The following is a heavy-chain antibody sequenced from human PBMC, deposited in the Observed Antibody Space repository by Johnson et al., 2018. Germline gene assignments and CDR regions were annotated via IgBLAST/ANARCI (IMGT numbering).Heavy chain of an antibody. V-gene: IGHV6-1*01. Sequence: QVQLQQSGPGLVKPSQTLSLTCVISGDRVSSNSATWNWIRQSPSRGLEWLGRTYYRSKWYNDSAVSVRSRITINPDTSNNQFSLQLNSVTPEDTAVYYCARVAGYTYGLRPFDICGQGTTVTVSS. CDR2: TYYRSKWYN. J-gene: IGHJ3*02. CDR3: ARVAGYTYGLRPFDI. CDR1: GDRVSSNSAT. D-gene: IGHD5-18*01.